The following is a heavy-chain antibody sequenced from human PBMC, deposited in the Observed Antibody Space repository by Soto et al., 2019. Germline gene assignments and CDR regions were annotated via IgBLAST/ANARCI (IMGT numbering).Heavy chain of an antibody. CDR1: GFTFSSYG. Sequence: GGSLRLSCAASGFTFSSYGMHWVRQAPGKGLEWVAVISYDGSNKYYADSVKGRFTISRDNSKNTLYLQMNSLRAEDTAVYYCATPARFEYYFDYWGQGTLVTVSS. CDR2: ISYDGSNK. D-gene: IGHD3-3*01. V-gene: IGHV3-30*03. CDR3: ATPARFEYYFDY. J-gene: IGHJ4*02.